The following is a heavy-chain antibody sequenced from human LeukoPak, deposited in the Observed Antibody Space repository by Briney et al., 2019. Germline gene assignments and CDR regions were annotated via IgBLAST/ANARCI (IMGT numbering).Heavy chain of an antibody. V-gene: IGHV3-21*01. J-gene: IGHJ4*02. Sequence: PGGSLRLSCAVSGFTFNAYNMNWFRQAPGKGLEWVSSTSSGSTYIYYAVSLKGRFTISRDNAKNSLYLQMNSLRAEDTAVYYCARGSNVQQRLDSFDFWGQGTLVTVSS. D-gene: IGHD6-25*01. CDR2: TSSGSTYI. CDR1: GFTFNAYN. CDR3: ARGSNVQQRLDSFDF.